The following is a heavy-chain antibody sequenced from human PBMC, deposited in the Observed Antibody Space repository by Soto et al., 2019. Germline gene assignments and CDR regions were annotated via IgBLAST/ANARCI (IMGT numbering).Heavy chain of an antibody. Sequence: GESLKISCKGSGYSFTSYWIGWVRQMPGKGLEWMGIIYPGDSDTRYSPSFQGQVTISADKSISTAYLQWSSLKASDTAMYYCARRGYYYDSSGYYFFSGFDYWGQGTLVTVSS. CDR1: GYSFTSYW. CDR2: IYPGDSDT. CDR3: ARRGYYYDSSGYYFFSGFDY. D-gene: IGHD3-22*01. J-gene: IGHJ4*02. V-gene: IGHV5-51*01.